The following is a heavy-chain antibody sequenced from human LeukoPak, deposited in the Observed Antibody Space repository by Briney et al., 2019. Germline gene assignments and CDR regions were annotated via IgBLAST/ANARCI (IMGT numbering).Heavy chain of an antibody. CDR1: GGSISSYY. CDR3: ARGYCSGGSCHPLDY. Sequence: SETLSLTCTVSGGSISSYYWSWIRQPAGKGLEWIGRIYTSGSTHYNPPPTSRVTISVDTSKIQFSLKLSSVTAADTAVYYCARGYCSGGSCHPLDYWGQGTLVTVSS. J-gene: IGHJ4*02. V-gene: IGHV4-4*07. CDR2: IYTSGST. D-gene: IGHD2-15*01.